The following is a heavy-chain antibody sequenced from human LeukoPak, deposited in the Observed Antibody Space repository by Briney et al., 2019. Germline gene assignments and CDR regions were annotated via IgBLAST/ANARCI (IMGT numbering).Heavy chain of an antibody. Sequence: SETLSLTCTVSGGSISSYYWSWIRQPPGKGLEWIGYIYYSGSTNYNPSLKSRVTISVDTSKNQFSLKLSSVTAADTAVYYCAKVGYCSGGSCDGYYYGMDVWGQGTTVTVSS. D-gene: IGHD2-15*01. CDR2: IYYSGST. CDR1: GGSISSYY. CDR3: AKVGYCSGGSCDGYYYGMDV. V-gene: IGHV4-59*01. J-gene: IGHJ6*02.